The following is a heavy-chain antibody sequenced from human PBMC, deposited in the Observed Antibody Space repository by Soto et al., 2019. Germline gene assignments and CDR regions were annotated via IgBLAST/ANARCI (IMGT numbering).Heavy chain of an antibody. CDR3: ARDGDGYNY. D-gene: IGHD5-12*01. V-gene: IGHV4-61*01. J-gene: IGHJ4*02. Sequence: QVQLQESGPGLVKPSETLSLTCTVSGGSVSSGSYYWSWIRQPPGKGLEWIGYIYSSGSTSYNPSLKSRVTLSVDTSKNQFSLKLSSVTAADKAVYYCARDGDGYNYWGQGTLVTVSS. CDR1: GGSVSSGSYY. CDR2: IYSSGST.